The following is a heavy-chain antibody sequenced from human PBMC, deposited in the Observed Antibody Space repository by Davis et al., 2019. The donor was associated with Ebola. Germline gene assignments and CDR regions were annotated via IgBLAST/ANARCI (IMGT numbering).Heavy chain of an antibody. Sequence: ASVKVSCNASGYTFTSYAMNWVRQAPGQGLEWMGWINTNTGNPTYAAGFTGRFVFSSDTSVSTAYLQISSLKAEDTAVYYCARGTYYYDSSGYFYYYYGMDVWGQGTTVTVSS. CDR1: GYTFTSYA. CDR3: ARGTYYYDSSGYFYYYYGMDV. V-gene: IGHV7-4-1*02. J-gene: IGHJ6*02. CDR2: INTNTGNP. D-gene: IGHD3-22*01.